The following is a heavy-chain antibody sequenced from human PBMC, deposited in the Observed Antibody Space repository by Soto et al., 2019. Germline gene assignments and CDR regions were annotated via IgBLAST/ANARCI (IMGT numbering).Heavy chain of an antibody. J-gene: IGHJ6*03. CDR1: GFTFSSYA. CDR3: AKEGFGDLYYYYYMDV. D-gene: IGHD2-21*01. Sequence: EVQLLESGGGLVQPGGSLRLSCAASGFTFSSYAMSWVRQAPGKGLEWVSAISGSGGSTYYADSVKGRFTISRHNSKNTLYLQMNSLRAEDTAVYYCAKEGFGDLYYYYYMDVWGKGTTVTVSS. V-gene: IGHV3-23*01. CDR2: ISGSGGST.